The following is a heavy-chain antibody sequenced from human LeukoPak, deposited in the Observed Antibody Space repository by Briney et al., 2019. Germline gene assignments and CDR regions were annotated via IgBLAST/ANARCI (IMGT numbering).Heavy chain of an antibody. CDR2: ISSTSRYI. CDR1: GFTFSNYS. J-gene: IGHJ4*02. D-gene: IGHD6-13*01. Sequence: KPGGSLRLSCAASGFTFSNYSMNWVRQAPGKGLEWVSPISSTSRYIYCADSLKGRFTISRDNAKNSLYLQMNSLRAEDTAVYYCATEQVAAAGTVLDYWGQGTLVTVSS. CDR3: ATEQVAAAGTVLDY. V-gene: IGHV3-21*01.